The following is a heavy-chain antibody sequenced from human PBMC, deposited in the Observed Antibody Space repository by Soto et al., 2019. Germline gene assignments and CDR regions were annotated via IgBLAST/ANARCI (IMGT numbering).Heavy chain of an antibody. CDR3: AKEPVGPDWDFDL. CDR1: GFTFRSYA. Sequence: DVQLLESGGGLVQPGGSLRLSCAASGFTFRSYAMSWVRQAPGKGLEWVSGISGSGISTHYADSVKGRFTVSRDNSKKTLYLQMNSMRAADTAVYNCAKEPVGPDWDFDLWGRGTLVTVSS. V-gene: IGHV3-23*01. J-gene: IGHJ2*01. CDR2: ISGSGIST.